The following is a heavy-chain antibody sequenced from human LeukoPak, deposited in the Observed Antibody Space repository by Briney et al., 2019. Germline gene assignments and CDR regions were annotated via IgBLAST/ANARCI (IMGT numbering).Heavy chain of an antibody. CDR1: GGSIRSSYYY. Sequence: SETLSLTCTVSGGSIRSSYYYWGWIRQPPGKGLEWIGEIYHSGSTNYNPSLKSRVTISVDKSKNQFSLKLSSVTAADTAVYYCASAGSGSYYTFDYWGQGTLVTVSS. CDR3: ASAGSGSYYTFDY. J-gene: IGHJ4*02. CDR2: IYHSGST. V-gene: IGHV4-39*07. D-gene: IGHD3-10*01.